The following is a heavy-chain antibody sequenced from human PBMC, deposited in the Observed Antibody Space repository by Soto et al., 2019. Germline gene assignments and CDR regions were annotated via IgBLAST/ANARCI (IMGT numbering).Heavy chain of an antibody. Sequence: WGSLRLSCAASGFTFSSYDMSWVRQAPGKGLEWVSAISGSGGSTYYADSVKGRFTISRDYSKNTLNLQMNSLRAEDTSVYYCAKKGVDFWSGYFIDYWGQGTLVAVSS. V-gene: IGHV3-23*01. CDR3: AKKGVDFWSGYFIDY. CDR2: ISGSGGST. J-gene: IGHJ4*02. D-gene: IGHD3-3*01. CDR1: GFTFSSYD.